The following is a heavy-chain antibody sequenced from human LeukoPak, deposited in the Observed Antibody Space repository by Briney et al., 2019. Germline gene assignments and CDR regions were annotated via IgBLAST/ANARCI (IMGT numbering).Heavy chain of an antibody. J-gene: IGHJ6*03. D-gene: IGHD1-7*01. CDR2: IKQDGSEK. CDR1: GFTFSSYW. Sequence: GGSLRLSCAASGFTFSSYWMSWVRQAPGKGLEWVATIKQDGSEKYYVDSVKGRFTISRDNAKNSLYLQMNSLRAEDTAVYYCARDGTTGSPYYYYMDVWGKGTTVTVSS. CDR3: ARDGTTGSPYYYYMDV. V-gene: IGHV3-7*01.